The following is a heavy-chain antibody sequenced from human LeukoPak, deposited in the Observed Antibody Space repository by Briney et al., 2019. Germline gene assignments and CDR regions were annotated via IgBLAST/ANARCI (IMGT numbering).Heavy chain of an antibody. J-gene: IGHJ4*02. Sequence: SVKVSFKASGGTFSSYAISWVRQAPGQGLEWMGGIIPIFGTANYAQKFQGRVTITADESTSTAYMELSSLRSEDTAVYYCARGITMVRGVPKQFFDYWGQGTLVTVSS. D-gene: IGHD3-10*01. V-gene: IGHV1-69*13. CDR3: ARGITMVRGVPKQFFDY. CDR2: IIPIFGTA. CDR1: GGTFSSYA.